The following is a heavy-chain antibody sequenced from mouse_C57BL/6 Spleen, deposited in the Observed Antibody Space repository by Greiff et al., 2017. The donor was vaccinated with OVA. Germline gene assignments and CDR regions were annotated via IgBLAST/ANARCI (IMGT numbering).Heavy chain of an antibody. V-gene: IGHV1-53*01. J-gene: IGHJ3*01. CDR2: INPSNGGT. CDR3: ARRVITTVKEAWFAY. Sequence: VQLQQPGPELVKPGASVKLSCKASGYTFTSYWMHWVKQRPGQGLEWIGNINPSNGGTNYNEKFKSKATLTVDKSSSTAYMQLSSLTSEDSAVYYCARRVITTVKEAWFAYWGQGTLVTVSA. CDR1: GYTFTSYW. D-gene: IGHD1-1*01.